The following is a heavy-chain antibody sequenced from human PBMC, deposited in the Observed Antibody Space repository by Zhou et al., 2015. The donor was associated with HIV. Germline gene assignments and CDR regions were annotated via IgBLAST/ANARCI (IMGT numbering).Heavy chain of an antibody. CDR3: AREECSGGSCYSYPFDY. CDR2: INAGNGNT. D-gene: IGHD2-15*01. V-gene: IGHV1-3*01. Sequence: QVQLVQSGAEVKKPGASVKVSCKASGYTFTSYAMHWVRQAPGQRLEWMGWINAGNGNTKYSQKFQGRVTITRDTSASTAYMELSSLRSEDTAVYYCAREECSGGSCYSYPFDYWGQGTLVTVSS. CDR1: GYTFTSYA. J-gene: IGHJ4*02.